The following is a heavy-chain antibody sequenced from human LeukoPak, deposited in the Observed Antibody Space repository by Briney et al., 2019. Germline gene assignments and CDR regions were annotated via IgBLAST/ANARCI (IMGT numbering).Heavy chain of an antibody. J-gene: IGHJ3*02. CDR3: AKDLIVEWELLLLSDAFDI. CDR2: IYSGGST. Sequence: GGSLRLSCAASGFTVSSNYMSWVRQAPGKGLEWVSVIYSGGSTYYADSVKGRFTISRDNSKNTLYLQMNSLRAEDTAVYHCAKDLIVEWELLLLSDAFDIWGQGTMVTVSS. V-gene: IGHV3-66*01. D-gene: IGHD1-26*01. CDR1: GFTVSSNY.